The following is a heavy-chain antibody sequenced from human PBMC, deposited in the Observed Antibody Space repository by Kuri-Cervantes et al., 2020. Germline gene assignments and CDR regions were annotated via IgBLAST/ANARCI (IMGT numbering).Heavy chain of an antibody. V-gene: IGHV4-61*05. D-gene: IGHD2-21*01. CDR1: GGSISSSTYY. CDR3: ARYSDAATAFDY. J-gene: IGHJ4*02. CDR2: VYYSGST. Sequence: GSLRLSCTVSGGSISSSTYYWGWIRQPPGKGPEWIGYVYYSGSTNYNPSLKSRVTISVDRSKSQFSLKLSSVTAADTAVYYCARYSDAATAFDYWGQGTLVTVSS.